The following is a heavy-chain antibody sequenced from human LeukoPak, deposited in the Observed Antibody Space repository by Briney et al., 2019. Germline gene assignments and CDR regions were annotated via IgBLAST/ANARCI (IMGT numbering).Heavy chain of an antibody. D-gene: IGHD2-15*01. J-gene: IGHJ5*02. V-gene: IGHV1-18*01. Sequence: ASVKVSCKASDYILTSYGISWVRQAPGQGLEWMGWISGYNGDINYAQKLQGRVTMTTDTSTSTAYMELRSLRSDDTAVYYCARAGLDHCSGGSCYFGWFDPWGQGTLVTVSS. CDR3: ARAGLDHCSGGSCYFGWFDP. CDR2: ISGYNGDI. CDR1: DYILTSYG.